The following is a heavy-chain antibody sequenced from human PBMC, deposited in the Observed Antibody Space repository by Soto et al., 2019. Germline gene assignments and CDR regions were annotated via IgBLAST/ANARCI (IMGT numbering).Heavy chain of an antibody. CDR2: IYPGDSDT. V-gene: IGHV5-51*01. Sequence: GESLKISCKGSGYSFTSYWIGWVRQMPGKGLEWMGIIYPGDSDTRYSPSFQGQVTISADKSISTAYLQWSSLKASDTAMYYCARQHTAMVSSRGRFDPWGQGTLVTVSS. J-gene: IGHJ5*02. D-gene: IGHD5-18*01. CDR1: GYSFTSYW. CDR3: ARQHTAMVSSRGRFDP.